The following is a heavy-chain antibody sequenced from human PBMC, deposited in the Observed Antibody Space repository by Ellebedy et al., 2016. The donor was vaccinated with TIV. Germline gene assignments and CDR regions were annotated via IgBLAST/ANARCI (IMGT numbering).Heavy chain of an antibody. CDR3: AREARLYYDFWSGYGYYYYYMDV. D-gene: IGHD3-3*01. CDR2: MNPNSGNT. J-gene: IGHJ6*03. V-gene: IGHV1-8*01. CDR1: GYTFTSYD. Sequence: ASVKVSCXASGYTFTSYDINWVRQATGQGLEWMGWMNPNSGNTGYAQKLQGRVTMTTDTSTSTAYMELRSLRSDDTAVYYCAREARLYYDFWSGYGYYYYYMDVWGKGTTVTVSS.